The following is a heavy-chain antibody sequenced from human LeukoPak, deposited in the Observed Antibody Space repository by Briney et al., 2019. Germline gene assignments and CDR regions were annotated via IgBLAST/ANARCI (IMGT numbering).Heavy chain of an antibody. CDR3: AKDRASYSSSWARGWFDP. CDR2: ISYDGSNK. D-gene: IGHD6-13*01. CDR1: GFTFSNYA. J-gene: IGHJ5*02. V-gene: IGHV3-30*04. Sequence: GGSLRLSCAASGFTFSNYAIHWVRQAPGKGLEWVAVISYDGSNKYYADSVKGRFTISRDNSKNTLYLQMNSLRAEDTAVYYCAKDRASYSSSWARGWFDPWGQGTLVTVSS.